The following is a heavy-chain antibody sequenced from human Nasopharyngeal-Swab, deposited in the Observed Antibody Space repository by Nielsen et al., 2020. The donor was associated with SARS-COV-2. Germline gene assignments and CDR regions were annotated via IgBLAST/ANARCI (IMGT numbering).Heavy chain of an antibody. CDR3: ARDRYDILTGYYPPPYYGMDV. D-gene: IGHD3-9*01. CDR1: GGTFSSYA. V-gene: IGHV1-69*13. CDR2: IIPIFGTA. Sequence: SVKVSCKASGGTFSSYAISWVRQAPGQGLEWMGGIIPIFGTANYAQKFQGRVTITADESTGTAYMELSSLRSEDTAVYYCARDRYDILTGYYPPPYYGMDVWGQGTTVTVSS. J-gene: IGHJ6*02.